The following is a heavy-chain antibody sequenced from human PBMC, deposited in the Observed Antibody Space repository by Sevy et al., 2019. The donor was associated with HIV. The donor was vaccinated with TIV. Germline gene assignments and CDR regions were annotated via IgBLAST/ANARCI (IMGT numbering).Heavy chain of an antibody. Sequence: SETLSLTCALYGGSFNDYHWSWIRQSPGKGLEWVGEINQSGLHSGSTTYNPSLKSRVTISIDKSKNHFSLKLTSVTAADMVGYYCARVRLQSRGWGYGYGYAMDVWGQGTTVTVSS. V-gene: IGHV4-34*01. CDR1: GGSFNDYH. J-gene: IGHJ6*02. CDR3: ARVRLQSRGWGYGYGYAMDV. CDR2: INQSGLHSGST. D-gene: IGHD5-12*01.